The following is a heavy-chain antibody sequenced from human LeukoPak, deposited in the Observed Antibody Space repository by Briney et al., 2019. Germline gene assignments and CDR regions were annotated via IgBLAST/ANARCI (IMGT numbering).Heavy chain of an antibody. CDR1: GGSISSGDYY. V-gene: IGHV4-30-4*01. Sequence: SETLSLNCTVSGGSISSGDYYWSWIRQPPGKGLEWIGYIYYSGSTFYNPSLKSRVTISVDTSKNQLSLKLNSVTAADTAIYYCARAPIVVVTASAFDIWGQGTMVTVSS. J-gene: IGHJ3*02. CDR2: IYYSGST. CDR3: ARAPIVVVTASAFDI. D-gene: IGHD2-21*02.